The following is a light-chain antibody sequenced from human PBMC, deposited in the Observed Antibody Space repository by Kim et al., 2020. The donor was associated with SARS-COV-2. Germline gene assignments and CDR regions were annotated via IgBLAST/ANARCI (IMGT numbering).Light chain of an antibody. CDR2: LNSDGSH. V-gene: IGLV4-69*01. CDR1: SGHSSYA. CDR3: QTWGTGICV. J-gene: IGLJ3*02. Sequence: QPVLTQSPSASASLGASVKLTCTLSSGHSSYAIAWHQQQPEKGPRYLMKLNSDGSHSKGDGIPDRFSGSSSGAERYLTISSLQSEDEADYYCQTWGTGICVFSGGTQLTVL.